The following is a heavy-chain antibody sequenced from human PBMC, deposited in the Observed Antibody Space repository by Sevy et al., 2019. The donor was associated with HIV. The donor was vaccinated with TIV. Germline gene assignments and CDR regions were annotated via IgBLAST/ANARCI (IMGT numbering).Heavy chain of an antibody. J-gene: IGHJ4*02. Sequence: SETLSLTCIVSGDSISSSSYYWGWLRQPPGQGLEWIASISYSGNTYYNASLKSRTTMTIDTSKNQFFLTLNLVTAPDAVVDYCARSNPYYEFWSGYMTSGYFDFWGPGTLVTVSS. V-gene: IGHV4-39*01. CDR2: ISYSGNT. CDR1: GDSISSSSYY. D-gene: IGHD3-3*01. CDR3: ARSNPYYEFWSGYMTSGYFDF.